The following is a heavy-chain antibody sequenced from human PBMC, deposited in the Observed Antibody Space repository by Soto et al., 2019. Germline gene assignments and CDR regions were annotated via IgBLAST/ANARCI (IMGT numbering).Heavy chain of an antibody. V-gene: IGHV4-31*03. CDR1: GGSISSGDYY. Sequence: QVQLQESGPGLVKPSQTLSLTCTVSGGSISSGDYYWSWIRQHPGKGLEWIGDIYYGGSTYYNPSHKSRVTISVDTSKTQFSLKLSSVTAADTAVYYCARWWSGSRQGFDPWGQGTLVTVSS. CDR3: ARWWSGSRQGFDP. CDR2: IYYGGST. D-gene: IGHD3-3*01. J-gene: IGHJ5*02.